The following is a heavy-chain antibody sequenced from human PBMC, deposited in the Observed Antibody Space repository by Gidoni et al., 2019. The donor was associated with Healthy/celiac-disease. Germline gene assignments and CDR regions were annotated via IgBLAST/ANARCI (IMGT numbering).Heavy chain of an antibody. CDR2: INPNSGGT. D-gene: IGHD6-13*01. CDR3: ARGEYSSSWFYYYYMDV. V-gene: IGHV1-2*02. J-gene: IGHJ6*03. CDR1: GHTFTGYY. Sequence: QVQLVQSGAEVKKPGASVKVSCKASGHTFTGYYMHWVRQAPGQGLEWKGWINPNSGGTNYAQKFQGRVTMTRDTSISTAYMELSRLRSDDTAVDYCARGEYSSSWFYYYYMDVWGKGTTVTVSS.